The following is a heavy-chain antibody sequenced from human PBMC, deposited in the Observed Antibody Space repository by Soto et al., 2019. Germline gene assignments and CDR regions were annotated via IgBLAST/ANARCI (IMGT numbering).Heavy chain of an antibody. CDR3: TRLSPSSYYYDSSGYWPFDY. J-gene: IGHJ4*02. Sequence: GGSLRLSCAASGFTFSGSAMHWVRQASGKGLEWVGRIRSKANSYATAYAASVKGRFAISRDDSKNTAYLQMNSLKTEDTAVYYCTRLSPSSYYYDSSGYWPFDYWGQGTLVTVSS. D-gene: IGHD3-22*01. V-gene: IGHV3-73*01. CDR1: GFTFSGSA. CDR2: IRSKANSYAT.